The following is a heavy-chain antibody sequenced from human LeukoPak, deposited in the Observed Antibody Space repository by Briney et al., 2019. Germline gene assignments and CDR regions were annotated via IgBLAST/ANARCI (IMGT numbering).Heavy chain of an antibody. CDR2: ISSSSSYI. CDR3: ARGGDWSDCSSTSCYMAPLDY. V-gene: IGHV3-21*01. Sequence: GGSLRLSCAASGFTFSSYSMNWVRQAPGKGLEWVSSISSSSSYIYHADSVKGRFTISRDNAKNSLYLQMNSLRAEDTAVYYCARGGDWSDCSSTSCYMAPLDYWGQGTLVTVSS. J-gene: IGHJ4*02. D-gene: IGHD2-2*02. CDR1: GFTFSSYS.